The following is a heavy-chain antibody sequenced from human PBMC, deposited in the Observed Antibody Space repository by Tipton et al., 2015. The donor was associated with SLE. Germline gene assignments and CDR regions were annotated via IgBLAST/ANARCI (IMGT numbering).Heavy chain of an antibody. V-gene: IGHV3-21*01. Sequence: SLRLSCAAFGLTLSTRSMNWVRQAPGKGLEWVSSISSNSGYKQYLDSVKGRFTISRDNAENSLYLQMNSLGAEDTAVYYCARGILEPGDYWGQGTLVTVSS. J-gene: IGHJ4*02. CDR1: GLTLSTRS. CDR2: ISSNSGYK. D-gene: IGHD1-1*01. CDR3: ARGILEPGDY.